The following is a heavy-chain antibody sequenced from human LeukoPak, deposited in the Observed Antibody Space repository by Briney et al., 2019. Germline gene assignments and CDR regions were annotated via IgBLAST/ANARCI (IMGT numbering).Heavy chain of an antibody. D-gene: IGHD3-10*01. CDR2: IKQDGSEK. V-gene: IGHV3-7*01. J-gene: IGHJ4*02. Sequence: GGSLRLSCAASGFTFSSYWMSWVRQAPGKGLEWVANIKQDGSEKYYVDSVKGRFTISRDNAKNTLFLQMNSLRAEDTAVYYCARDGYGSGSYYPDYWGQGTLVTVSS. CDR3: ARDGYGSGSYYPDY. CDR1: GFTFSSYW.